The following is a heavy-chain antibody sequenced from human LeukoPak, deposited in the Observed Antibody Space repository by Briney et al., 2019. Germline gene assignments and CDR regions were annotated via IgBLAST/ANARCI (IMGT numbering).Heavy chain of an antibody. CDR2: IKQDGSEK. CDR3: ARDIGYYDSSGYPYY. Sequence: GGSLRLSCAASGFTFSSYWMSWVRQAPGKGLEWVANIKQDGSEKYYVDSVKGRFTISRDNAKNSLYLQMNSLRAEATAVYYCARDIGYYDSSGYPYYWGQGTLVTVSS. J-gene: IGHJ4*02. D-gene: IGHD3-22*01. CDR1: GFTFSSYW. V-gene: IGHV3-7*01.